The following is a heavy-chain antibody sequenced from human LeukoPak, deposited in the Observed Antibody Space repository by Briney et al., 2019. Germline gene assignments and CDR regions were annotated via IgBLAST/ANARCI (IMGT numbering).Heavy chain of an antibody. CDR3: TRDHCRGDNCPSFDY. D-gene: IGHD2-15*01. J-gene: IGHJ4*02. Sequence: ASVKVSCKPSGYTFTSFGISRVRQAPGQGLEWMGWIGAYNGDTNYAQKFQGRVTMTTDTSTSTAYMDLRSLRSDDTAVYYCTRDHCRGDNCPSFDYWGQGTLVTVSS. CDR2: IGAYNGDT. CDR1: GYTFTSFG. V-gene: IGHV1-18*04.